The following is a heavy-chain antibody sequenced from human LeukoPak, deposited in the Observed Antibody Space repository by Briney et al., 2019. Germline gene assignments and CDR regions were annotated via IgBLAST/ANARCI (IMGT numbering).Heavy chain of an antibody. J-gene: IGHJ6*02. CDR1: GFTFGTYA. D-gene: IGHD5-24*01. V-gene: IGHV3-30-3*01. CDR2: ISYLGTNE. Sequence: GGSLRLSCAASGFTFGTYAMHWVRQAPGKGLKWVAVISYLGTNEYYADSVKGRFTISRDNSKNTLYLQMNSLRADDTGVYYCARVVEERLQLDVWGQGTTVTVSS. CDR3: ARVVEERLQLDV.